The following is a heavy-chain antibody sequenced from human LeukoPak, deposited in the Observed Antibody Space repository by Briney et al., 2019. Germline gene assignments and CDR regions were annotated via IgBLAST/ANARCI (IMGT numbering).Heavy chain of an antibody. CDR1: GFTFSSYE. CDR3: ARDEGYLTMDV. V-gene: IGHV3-48*03. D-gene: IGHD1-1*01. Sequence: LPWGALRLSCAASGFTFSSYEMNWVRQAPGKGLEWASYISSSGSTIYYADSVKGRFTISRDNAKNSLYLQMNSLRAEDTAVYYCARDEGYLTMDVWGQGTTVTVSS. J-gene: IGHJ6*02. CDR2: ISSSGSTI.